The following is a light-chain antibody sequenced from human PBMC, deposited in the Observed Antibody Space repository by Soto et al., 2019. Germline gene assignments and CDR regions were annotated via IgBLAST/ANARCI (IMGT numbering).Light chain of an antibody. V-gene: IGKV3D-15*01. CDR3: QQYNKWPRT. CDR1: QSVNIN. J-gene: IGKJ1*01. Sequence: EIVMTQSPATLSVSPGERATLSCRASQSVNINLAWFQQKPGQAPRLLIYGASTRATGIPATFSGSGSGTEFTLTISSLQSEDLAVYYCQQYNKWPRTFGQGTKVDIK. CDR2: GAS.